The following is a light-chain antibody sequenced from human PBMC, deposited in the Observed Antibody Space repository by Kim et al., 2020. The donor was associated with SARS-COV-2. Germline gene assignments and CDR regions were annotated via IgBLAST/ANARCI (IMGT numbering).Light chain of an antibody. V-gene: IGLV1-40*01. J-gene: IGLJ7*01. Sequence: PGVRGTIHCSAGSSTNGARNYVLWYQQLPGTAPKLLIYGNNKRPSGVPDRFSGSKSGTSASLAITGLQAEDEADYYCQSCDGSLKVFGGGTQLTVL. CDR2: GNN. CDR1: SSTNGARNY. CDR3: QSCDGSLKV.